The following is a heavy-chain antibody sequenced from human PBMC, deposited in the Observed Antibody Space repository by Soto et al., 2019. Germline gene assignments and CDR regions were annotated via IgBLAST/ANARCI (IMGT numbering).Heavy chain of an antibody. Sequence: GGSLRLSCAASGFTFSSYWMTWVRQAPGKGLEWVANINQDGSDKKYVDSVKGRFTISRDNAKNSLYLQMNSLRAEDTAVYFCTRGGSNTDYWGQGTLVTVSS. J-gene: IGHJ4*02. V-gene: IGHV3-7*01. CDR3: TRGGSNTDY. CDR2: INQDGSDK. D-gene: IGHD5-18*01. CDR1: GFTFSSYW.